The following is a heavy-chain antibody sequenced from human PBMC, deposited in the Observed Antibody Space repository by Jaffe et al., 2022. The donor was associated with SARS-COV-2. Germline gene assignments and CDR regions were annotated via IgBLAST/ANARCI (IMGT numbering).Heavy chain of an antibody. CDR2: INTNTGNP. J-gene: IGHJ4*02. CDR1: GYTFRSFA. V-gene: IGHV7-4-1*02. Sequence: QAQLVQSGSELKKPGASVKVSCKSSGYTFRSFAVSWVRQAPGQGLEWMGWINTNTGNPTYAQGFTGRFVFSSDTSVSTTYLQINNLKVEDTAVYYCAREIYNSVDYWGQGTLVTVSS. D-gene: IGHD1-1*01. CDR3: AREIYNSVDY.